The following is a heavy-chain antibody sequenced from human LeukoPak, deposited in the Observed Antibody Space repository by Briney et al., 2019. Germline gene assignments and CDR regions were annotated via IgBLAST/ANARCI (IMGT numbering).Heavy chain of an antibody. Sequence: TGGSLRLSCAASGFTFGDYAMNWVRQAPGKGLEWVSLISWDGGDTYYADSVKGRFTISRDNSKNSLYLQMNSLRAEDTASYYCAKTGDGDFWNNYYDYWGQGTLVTVSS. CDR3: AKTGDGDFWNNYYDY. J-gene: IGHJ4*02. CDR1: GFTFGDYA. CDR2: ISWDGGDT. D-gene: IGHD3-3*01. V-gene: IGHV3-43D*03.